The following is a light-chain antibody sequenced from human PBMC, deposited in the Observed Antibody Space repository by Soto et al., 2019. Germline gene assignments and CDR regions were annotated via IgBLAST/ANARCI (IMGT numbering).Light chain of an antibody. V-gene: IGLV1-40*01. CDR1: SSNIGEGYD. CDR2: GNS. Sequence: QSALTQPPSVSGDPGQRVTISCTGSSSNIGEGYDVHWYQHLPGTAPKLLIYGNSNRPSGVPDRFSGSKSGTSASLAITGLQAEDEADYYCQSYDSSLSGVVLGGGTKLTVL. J-gene: IGLJ2*01. CDR3: QSYDSSLSGVV.